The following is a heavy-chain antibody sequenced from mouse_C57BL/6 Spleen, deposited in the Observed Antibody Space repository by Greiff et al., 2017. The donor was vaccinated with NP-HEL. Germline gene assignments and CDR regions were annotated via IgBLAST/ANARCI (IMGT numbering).Heavy chain of an antibody. J-gene: IGHJ4*01. Sequence: DVKLVESEGGLVQPGSSMKLSCTASGFTFSDYYMAWVRQVPEKGLEWVANINYDGSSTYYLDSLKSRFIISRDNAKNILYLQMSSLKSEDTATYYCARVGDYYGYAMDYWGQGTSVTVSS. CDR3: ARVGDYYGYAMDY. CDR1: GFTFSDYY. D-gene: IGHD1-1*01. V-gene: IGHV5-16*01. CDR2: INYDGSST.